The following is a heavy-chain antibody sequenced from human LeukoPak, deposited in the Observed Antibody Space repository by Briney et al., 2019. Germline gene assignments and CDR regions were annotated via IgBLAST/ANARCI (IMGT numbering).Heavy chain of an antibody. D-gene: IGHD5-18*01. CDR3: ARADRNSYGYYFDY. J-gene: IGHJ4*02. CDR1: GFTFSSFT. Sequence: GGSLRLSCAASGFTFSSFTMNWVRQAPGKGLEWVSYISSSSSTIYYADSVKGRFTISRDNAKNSLYLQMNSLRAEDTAVYYCARADRNSYGYYFDYWGQGTLVTVSS. CDR2: ISSSSSTI. V-gene: IGHV3-48*01.